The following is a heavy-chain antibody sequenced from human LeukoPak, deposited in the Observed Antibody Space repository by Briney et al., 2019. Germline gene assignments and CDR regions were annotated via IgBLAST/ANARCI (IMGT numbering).Heavy chain of an antibody. J-gene: IGHJ3*02. CDR2: ISGSGGST. CDR1: GFTFSSYA. D-gene: IGHD3-3*01. Sequence: LAGGSLRLSCAASGFTFSSYAMSWVRQAPGKGLEWVSAISGSGGSTYYADSVKGRSTISRDNSKNTLYLQMNSLRAEDTAVYYCAKPDYDFWSGYYKGVAFDIWGQGIMVTVSS. CDR3: AKPDYDFWSGYYKGVAFDI. V-gene: IGHV3-23*01.